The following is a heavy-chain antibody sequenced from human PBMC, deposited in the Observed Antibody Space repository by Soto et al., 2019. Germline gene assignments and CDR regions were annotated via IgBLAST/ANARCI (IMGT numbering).Heavy chain of an antibody. CDR2: INPNSGDT. CDR1: GYTFTGYF. V-gene: IGHV1-2*04. Sequence: GASVKVSCKTSGYTFTGYFIHWVRQAPGQGLEWMGWINPNSGDTNFAQKFQGWVTMTRDTSITTAYMELTRLRSDDTAVYYCARSRRDPDRLAATIAYHYYYGVDVWGQGTTVTVSS. CDR3: ARSRRDPDRLAATIAYHYYYGVDV. D-gene: IGHD3-16*01. J-gene: IGHJ6*02.